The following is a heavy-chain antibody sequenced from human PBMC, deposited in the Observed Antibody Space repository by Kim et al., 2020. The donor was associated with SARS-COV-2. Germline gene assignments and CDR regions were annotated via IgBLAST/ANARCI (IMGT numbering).Heavy chain of an antibody. J-gene: IGHJ6*02. CDR3: ARDGGNVYGSGSHYYGMDV. V-gene: IGHV1-46*01. Sequence: ASVKVSCKASGYTFTSYYMHWVRQAPGQGLEWMGIINPSGGSTSYAQKFQGRVTMTRDTSTSTVYMELSSLRSEDTAVYYCARDGGNVYGSGSHYYGMDVWGQGTTVTVSS. D-gene: IGHD3-10*01. CDR1: GYTFTSYY. CDR2: INPSGGST.